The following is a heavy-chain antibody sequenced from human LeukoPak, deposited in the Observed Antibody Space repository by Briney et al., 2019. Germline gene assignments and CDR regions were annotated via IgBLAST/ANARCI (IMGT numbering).Heavy chain of an antibody. J-gene: IGHJ4*02. D-gene: IGHD6-13*01. CDR2: IYYSGST. V-gene: IGHV4-59*01. CDR1: GGSISSYY. Sequence: PSETLSLTCTVSGGSISSYYWSWIRQPPGKGLEWIGYIYYSGSTNYNPSLKSRATISVDTSKNQFSLKLSSVTAADTAVYYCARGRGSSRYYFDSWGQGTLVTVSS. CDR3: ARGRGSSRYYFDS.